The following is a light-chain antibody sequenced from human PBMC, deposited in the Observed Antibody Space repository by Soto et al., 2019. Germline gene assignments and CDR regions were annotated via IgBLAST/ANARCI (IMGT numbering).Light chain of an antibody. CDR2: AAS. V-gene: IGKV1-9*01. CDR1: QGISSY. CDR3: QQLNSYPRGVT. Sequence: IQLTQSPSSLSASVGDRVTITCRASQGISSYLAWYQQKPGKAPKLLIYAASTLQSGVPSRFSGSGSGTDFTLTINSLQPEDFATYYCQQLNSYPRGVTFGPGTKVDIK. J-gene: IGKJ3*01.